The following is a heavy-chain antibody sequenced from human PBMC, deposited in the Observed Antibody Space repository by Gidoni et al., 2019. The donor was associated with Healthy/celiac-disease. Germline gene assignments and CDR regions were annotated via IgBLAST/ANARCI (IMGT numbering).Heavy chain of an antibody. D-gene: IGHD6-19*01. CDR2: IKQDGSEK. Sequence: EVQLVESGGGLVQPGGSLRLSCSASGFTFSSYWMSWVRQAPGKGLEWVANIKQDGSEKYYVDSVKGRFTISRDNAKNSLYLQMNSLRAEDTAVYYCALWASSGWPRGDYWGQGTLVTVSS. CDR1: GFTFSSYW. CDR3: ALWASSGWPRGDY. V-gene: IGHV3-7*01. J-gene: IGHJ4*02.